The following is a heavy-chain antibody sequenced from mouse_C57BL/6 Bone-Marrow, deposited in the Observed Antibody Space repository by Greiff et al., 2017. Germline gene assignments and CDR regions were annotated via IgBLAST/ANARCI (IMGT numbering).Heavy chain of an antibody. V-gene: IGHV1-81*01. CDR2: IYPRSGNT. D-gene: IGHD1-1*01. J-gene: IGHJ1*03. CDR3: ARRGIYYGSSYPSYWYFDV. Sequence: QVQLQQSGAELARPGASVKLSCKASGYTFTSYGISWVKQRTGQGLEWIGEIYPRSGNTYYNEKFKGKATRTAAKSSSTAYMELRSLTSEYSAVYFCARRGIYYGSSYPSYWYFDVWGTGTTVTVSS. CDR1: GYTFTSYG.